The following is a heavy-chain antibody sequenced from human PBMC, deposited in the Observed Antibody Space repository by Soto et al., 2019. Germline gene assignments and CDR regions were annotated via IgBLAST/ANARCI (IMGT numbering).Heavy chain of an antibody. CDR3: ACVAPTIFGAQFHQNLMDV. Sequence: QVQLVQSGGGLVEPGGSLRLSCAASGFKFPDYHMTWIRQAQGKGLEWISYINSRGTYTTYADSVRGRFTVSRDNAKNSLYLQMDSLTGEDTAVYYCACVAPTIFGAQFHQNLMDVWGQGNMVTVAS. CDR1: GFKFPDYH. V-gene: IGHV3-11*06. J-gene: IGHJ6*02. CDR2: INSRGTYT. D-gene: IGHD3-3*01.